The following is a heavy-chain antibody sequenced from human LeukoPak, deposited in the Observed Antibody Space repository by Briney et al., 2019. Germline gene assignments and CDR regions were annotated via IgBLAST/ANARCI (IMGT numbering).Heavy chain of an antibody. D-gene: IGHD5-18*01. CDR2: IRHDGSNK. J-gene: IGHJ4*02. V-gene: IGHV3-30*02. CDR1: GFTFSSYG. CDR3: AKDPNRGGLSNYGYEWSY. Sequence: PGGSLRLSCAASGFTFSSYGMHWVRHAPGKGLEWVAFIRHDGSNKYYADSVKGRFTISRDNSKNTLYLQMNSLRAEDTAVSYCAKDPNRGGLSNYGYEWSYWGQGTLVTVSS.